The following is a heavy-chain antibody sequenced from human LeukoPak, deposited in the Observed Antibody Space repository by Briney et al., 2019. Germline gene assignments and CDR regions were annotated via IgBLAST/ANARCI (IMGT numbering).Heavy chain of an antibody. CDR3: TRLLYDRSGYYYFDY. J-gene: IGHJ4*02. D-gene: IGHD3-22*01. CDR2: IYYSGST. V-gene: IGHV4-39*01. CDR1: GGSISRSSYN. Sequence: PSETLSLTCTVSGGSISRSSYNWGWIRQPPGKGLEWIGSIYYSGSTYDNPSLKSRVTISVDTSKNQVSLKLSSVTAADTGIYYCTRLLYDRSGYYYFDYWGQGTLVTVSS.